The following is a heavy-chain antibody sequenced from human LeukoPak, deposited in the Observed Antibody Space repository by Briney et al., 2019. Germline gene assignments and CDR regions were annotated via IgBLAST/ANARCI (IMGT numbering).Heavy chain of an antibody. CDR3: ARRAPSHDFDD. J-gene: IGHJ4*02. CDR1: GFTFSSHG. CDR2: ISSSSSYI. V-gene: IGHV3-21*01. Sequence: PGGSLRLSCAASGFTFSSHGMNWVRQAPGKGLEWVSSISSSSSYIYYADSVKGRFTISRDNAKNSLYLQMNSLRVEDTALYYCARRAPSHDFDDWGQGTLVTVSS.